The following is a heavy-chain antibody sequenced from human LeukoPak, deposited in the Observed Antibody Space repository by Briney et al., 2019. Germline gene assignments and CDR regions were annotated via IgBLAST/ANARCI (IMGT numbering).Heavy chain of an antibody. V-gene: IGHV1-69*13. CDR2: IIPIFGTA. Sequence: ASVKVSCKASGGTFSSHAWVRQAPGQGLEWMGGIIPIFGTANYAQKFQGRVTITADESTSTAYMELSSLRSEDTAVYYCARESNHFRGVRLDYWGQGTLVTVSS. J-gene: IGHJ4*02. D-gene: IGHD3-10*01. CDR1: GGTFSSHA. CDR3: ARESNHFRGVRLDY.